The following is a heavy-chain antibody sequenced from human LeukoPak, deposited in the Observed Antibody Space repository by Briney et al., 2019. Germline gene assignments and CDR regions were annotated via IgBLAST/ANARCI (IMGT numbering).Heavy chain of an antibody. J-gene: IGHJ4*02. CDR1: GCTFSSYC. V-gene: IGHV3-7*01. CDR2: IKQDGSEK. CDR3: AKDLELGTVWIHGGTFDY. D-gene: IGHD5-18*01. Sequence: PGGSLRLSCAASGCTFSSYCMSWVRQAPGKGLEWVANIKQDGSEKYYVDSVKGRFTISRDNAKNSLYLQINSLRAEDTAVYYCAKDLELGTVWIHGGTFDYWGQGTLVTVSS.